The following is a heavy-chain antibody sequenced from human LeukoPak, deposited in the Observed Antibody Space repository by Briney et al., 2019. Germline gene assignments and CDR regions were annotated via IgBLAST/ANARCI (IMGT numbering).Heavy chain of an antibody. Sequence: ASVKVSCKASGYTFTGYYTHWVRQAPGQGLEWMGWINPHSGATNYAQKFQGRVTMTRDTSISTAFLELNSLTSDDTAVFYCARDLRQMSDYFDYWGQGTLVTVSS. CDR2: INPHSGAT. CDR3: ARDLRQMSDYFDY. D-gene: IGHD3-3*01. J-gene: IGHJ4*02. V-gene: IGHV1-2*02. CDR1: GYTFTGYY.